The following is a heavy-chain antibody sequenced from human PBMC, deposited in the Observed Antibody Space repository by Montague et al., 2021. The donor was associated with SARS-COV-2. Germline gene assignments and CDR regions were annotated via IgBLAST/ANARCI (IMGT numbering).Heavy chain of an antibody. D-gene: IGHD3-22*01. CDR2: ISWIGGSI. CDR1: GFTFGDYA. V-gene: IGHV3-9*01. J-gene: IGHJ4*02. Sequence: SLRLSFSASGFTFGDYAMHWVRQAPGKGLEWVSGISWIGGSIGYADSVKGRFIISRDNAKNSLYLQMNSLRAEDTALYYCAKDLSMGGYYFGYWGQGTLVTVSS. CDR3: AKDLSMGGYYFGY.